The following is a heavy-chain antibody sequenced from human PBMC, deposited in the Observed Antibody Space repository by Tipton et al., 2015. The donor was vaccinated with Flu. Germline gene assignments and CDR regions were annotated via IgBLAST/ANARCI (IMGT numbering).Heavy chain of an antibody. Sequence: SLRLSCAASGFTFDDYTMHWVRQAPGKGLEWVSLISWDGGSTYYADSVKGRLTISRDNSKNSLYLQMNSLRTEDTALYYCASGVAMVRGVSNDYWGQGTLVTVSS. CDR1: GFTFDDYT. CDR2: ISWDGGST. D-gene: IGHD3-10*01. V-gene: IGHV3-43*01. J-gene: IGHJ4*02. CDR3: ASGVAMVRGVSNDY.